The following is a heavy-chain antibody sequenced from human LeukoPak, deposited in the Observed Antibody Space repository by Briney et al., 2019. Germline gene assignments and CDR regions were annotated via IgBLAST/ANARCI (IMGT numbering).Heavy chain of an antibody. CDR1: GFTFSSFW. CDR2: IKQDGSEE. D-gene: IGHD3-22*01. CDR3: ARWEGNGYYFDY. J-gene: IGHJ4*02. Sequence: PGGSLRLSCATSGFTFSSFWMSWVRQAPGKGLEWVANIKQDGSEEYYVDSVKGRFTISRDNAKNSLYLQMNSLRAEDTAVYYCARWEGNGYYFDYRGQGTLVTVSS. V-gene: IGHV3-7*01.